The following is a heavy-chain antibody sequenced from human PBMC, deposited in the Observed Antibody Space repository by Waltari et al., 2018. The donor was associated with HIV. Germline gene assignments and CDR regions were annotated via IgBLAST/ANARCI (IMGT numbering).Heavy chain of an antibody. V-gene: IGHV3-9*01. Sequence: EVQLVQSRGGLLQPGGSLRLSCAASGFTFDEYALHWVRQVPGKGLEWVSGITWNGVVLGYADSVRGRSVISRDNAKKALYLQMKDLRPEDTAFYFCAKDMGSGDWLLRAERGGFFEYWGQGSRVAVSS. CDR2: ITWNGVVL. J-gene: IGHJ4*02. D-gene: IGHD3-9*01. CDR3: AKDMGSGDWLLRAERGGFFEY. CDR1: GFTFDEYA.